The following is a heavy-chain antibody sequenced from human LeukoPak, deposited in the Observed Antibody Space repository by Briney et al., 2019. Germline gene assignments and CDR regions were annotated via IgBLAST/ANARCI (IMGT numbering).Heavy chain of an antibody. CDR3: ARAYYGSGSYYSPDY. CDR2: INPNSGGT. CDR1: GYTFTGYY. V-gene: IGHV1-2*02. Sequence: ASVKVSCKASGYTFTGYYMHWVRQAPGQGLEWMGWINPNSGGTNYAQKFQGRVTMTTDTSTSTAYIDLRSLRSDDTAVYYCARAYYGSGSYYSPDYWGQGTLVTVSS. J-gene: IGHJ4*02. D-gene: IGHD3-10*01.